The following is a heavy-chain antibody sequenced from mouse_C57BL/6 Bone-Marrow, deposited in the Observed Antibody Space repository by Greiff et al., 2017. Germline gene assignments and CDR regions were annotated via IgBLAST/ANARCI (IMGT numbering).Heavy chain of an antibody. Sequence: EVQLQQSVAELVRPGASVKLSCTASGFNITNSSMHWVKQRPKQGLEWIGKIDPSNGNTQYTPKFQGKATMTVDTSSSTAYLQLSRLTSEETDIYYCAGWVRSYARDYWGQGTSVTVSS. CDR1: GFNITNSS. CDR2: IDPSNGNT. J-gene: IGHJ4*01. CDR3: AGWVRSYARDY. D-gene: IGHD2-14*01. V-gene: IGHV14-3*01.